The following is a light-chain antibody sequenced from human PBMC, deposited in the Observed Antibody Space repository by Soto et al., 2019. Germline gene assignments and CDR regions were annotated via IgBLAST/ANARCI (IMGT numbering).Light chain of an antibody. CDR3: GTWDNGLSAVV. Sequence: QSVLTQPPSVSAAPGQKVTISCSGSSSNIGNNFVSWYQHLPGTAPKLLMYETNKRPSGIPDRFSGSKSGTSATLGITGLQTGDEADYYCGTWDNGLSAVVFGGGTKVTVL. CDR2: ETN. V-gene: IGLV1-51*02. CDR1: SSNIGNNF. J-gene: IGLJ2*01.